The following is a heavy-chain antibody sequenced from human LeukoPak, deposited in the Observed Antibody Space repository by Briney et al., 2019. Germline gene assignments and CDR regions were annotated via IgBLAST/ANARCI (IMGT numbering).Heavy chain of an antibody. J-gene: IGHJ4*02. Sequence: PSETLSLTCTVSGYSISSGYYWGWIRQPPGKGLEWIGSIYHSGSTYYNPSLKSRVTISVDTSKNQFSLKLSSVTAADTAVYYCARGLLTFDYWGQGTLVTVSS. CDR3: ARGLLTFDY. V-gene: IGHV4-38-2*02. D-gene: IGHD3-9*01. CDR1: GYSISSGYY. CDR2: IYHSGST.